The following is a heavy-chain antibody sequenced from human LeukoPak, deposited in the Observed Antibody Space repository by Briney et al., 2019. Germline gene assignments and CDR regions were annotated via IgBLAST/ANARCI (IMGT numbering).Heavy chain of an antibody. CDR1: GASITSGDYY. CDR3: ARGGWGSNWPFDS. D-gene: IGHD1-1*01. CDR2: IYYSGST. V-gene: IGHV4-30-4*08. Sequence: PSQTLPLTCTVSGASITSGDYYWSWIRQPPGKGLEWIGYIYYSGSTYYNPSLKSRFTISVDTSKNQFSLKLSSVTAADTAVYYCARGGWGSNWPFDSWGQGTLVTVSS. J-gene: IGHJ4*02.